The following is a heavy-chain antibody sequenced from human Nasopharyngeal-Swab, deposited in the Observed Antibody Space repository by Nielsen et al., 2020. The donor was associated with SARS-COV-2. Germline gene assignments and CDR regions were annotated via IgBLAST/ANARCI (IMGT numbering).Heavy chain of an antibody. CDR1: GFIFSNYW. Sequence: GGSLRLSCAGSGFIFSNYWMYWVRHAPRKGLGWVSPIRGDGSDPTYADSVKGRFTISKDNAKSTVYLQMSSLSADDTAVYYCTRGPDFVVAVADYWGQGTLVTLSS. CDR2: IRGDGSDP. CDR3: TRGPDFVVAVADY. D-gene: IGHD2-15*01. J-gene: IGHJ4*02. V-gene: IGHV3-74*01.